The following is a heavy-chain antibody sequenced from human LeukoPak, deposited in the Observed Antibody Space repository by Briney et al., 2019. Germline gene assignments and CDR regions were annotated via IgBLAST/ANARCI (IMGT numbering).Heavy chain of an antibody. CDR1: GGSFSGYY. J-gene: IGHJ4*02. Sequence: PSETLSLTCAVYGGSFSGYYWSWIRQPPGKGLEWIGEINHSGSTNYNPSLKSRVTISVDTSKNQFSLKLSSVTAADTAVYYCARARGYDPYYFDYWGQGTLVTVSS. CDR3: ARARGYDPYYFDY. D-gene: IGHD2-15*01. V-gene: IGHV4-34*01. CDR2: INHSGST.